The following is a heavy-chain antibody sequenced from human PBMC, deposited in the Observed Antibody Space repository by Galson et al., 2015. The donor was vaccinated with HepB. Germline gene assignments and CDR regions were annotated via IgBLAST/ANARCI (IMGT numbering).Heavy chain of an antibody. D-gene: IGHD2-2*01. J-gene: IGHJ6*02. CDR2: INTNPGTP. V-gene: IGHV7-4-1*02. CDR1: GYTFTNYV. CDR3: ARVTSIYDFSSSAYSYYYYGMDV. Sequence: SVKVSCKASGYTFTNYVMNWVRQAPGQGLEWMGGINTNPGTPTYAQGFTGRFAFSLDTSVRTAYLQISSLKTEDTAVYYCARVTSIYDFSSSAYSYYYYGMDVWGQGTTVTVSS.